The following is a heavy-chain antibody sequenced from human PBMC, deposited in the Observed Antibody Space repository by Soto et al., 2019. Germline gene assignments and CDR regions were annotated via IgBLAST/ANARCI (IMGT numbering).Heavy chain of an antibody. D-gene: IGHD3-10*01. J-gene: IGHJ4*02. CDR1: GFTFLDYA. CDR3: ARRGGHEGLSIDY. V-gene: IGHV3-30-3*01. CDR2: ISYDGGRA. Sequence: QVHLVESGGGVVQPGRSLRLSCAASGFTFLDYAMHWVRQAPGKGLEWVAVISYDGGRAYYAESVQGRFIVSRDNSKSTLYLQMNSLRGEDTAVYYGARRGGHEGLSIDYWGQGTLVTVSS.